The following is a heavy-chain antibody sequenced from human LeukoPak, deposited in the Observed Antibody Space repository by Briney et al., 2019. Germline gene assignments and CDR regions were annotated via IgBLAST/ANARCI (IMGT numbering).Heavy chain of an antibody. Sequence: GESLKISCKGSGYSFTSYWIGWVRQMPGKGLGWMGIIYPGDSDTRYSPSFQGQVTISADKSISTAYLQWSSLKASDTAMYYCARVVPAAMSDFDYWGQGTLVTVSS. V-gene: IGHV5-51*01. D-gene: IGHD2-2*01. J-gene: IGHJ4*02. CDR3: ARVVPAAMSDFDY. CDR1: GYSFTSYW. CDR2: IYPGDSDT.